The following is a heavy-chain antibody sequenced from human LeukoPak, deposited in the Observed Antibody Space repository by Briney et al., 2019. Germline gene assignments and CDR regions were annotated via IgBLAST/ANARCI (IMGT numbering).Heavy chain of an antibody. CDR1: GFTFSSYW. Sequence: GGSLRLSCAASGFTFSSYWMSWVRQAPGKGLEWVANIKQDGSEKYYVDSVKGRFTISRDNAKNSLYLQMNSLRAEDTAVYYCGRGGYDIFTGYSYWGQGTLGTVSS. CDR3: GRGGYDIFTGYSY. CDR2: IKQDGSEK. V-gene: IGHV3-7*03. D-gene: IGHD3-9*01. J-gene: IGHJ4*02.